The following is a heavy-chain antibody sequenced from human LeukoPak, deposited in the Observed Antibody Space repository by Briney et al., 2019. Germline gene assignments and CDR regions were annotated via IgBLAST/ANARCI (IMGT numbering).Heavy chain of an antibody. CDR2: ISGSADNT. D-gene: IGHD3-16*02. V-gene: IGHV3-23*01. Sequence: GGSLRLSCAASGFTFSSYGMNWVRQSPGKGLEWVSTISGSADNTYYADSVTGRFTISRDQSKNTLYLQMSSLKPDDTAVYYCAKSPSHTGSYRYFDYWGQGTLVTVSS. CDR3: AKSPSHTGSYRYFDY. CDR1: GFTFSSYG. J-gene: IGHJ4*02.